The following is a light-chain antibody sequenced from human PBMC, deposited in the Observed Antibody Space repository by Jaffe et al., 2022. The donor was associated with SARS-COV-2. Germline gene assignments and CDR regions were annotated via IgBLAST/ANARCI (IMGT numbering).Light chain of an antibody. J-gene: IGLJ3*02. CDR3: QSLDNNENWV. Sequence: SYELTQPPSVSVSPGQTARITCSGTALPKGLGYWYQQRPSQAPVLLIYKDKKRPSGIPERFSGSTSGTTVTLTISAVQADDEADYYCQSLDNNENWVFGGGTKLTVL. CDR1: ALPKGL. CDR2: KDK. V-gene: IGLV3-25*03.